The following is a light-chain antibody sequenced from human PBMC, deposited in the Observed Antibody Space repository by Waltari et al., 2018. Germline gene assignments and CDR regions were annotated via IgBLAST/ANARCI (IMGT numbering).Light chain of an antibody. V-gene: IGLV6-57*03. Sequence: FVLSQPHSVSESPGKTVTISCTRSSGTFAANHVHWYQRRPGSVPTIVIYKDNERPSGVPDRFSGSADRYSGSASLTISGLRAEDEADYCCQSYDNTNYVVFGGWTKLTVL. J-gene: IGLJ2*01. CDR3: QSYDNTNYVV. CDR1: SGTFAANH. CDR2: KDN.